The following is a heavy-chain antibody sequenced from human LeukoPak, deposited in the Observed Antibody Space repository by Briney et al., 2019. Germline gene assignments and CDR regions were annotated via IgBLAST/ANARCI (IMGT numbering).Heavy chain of an antibody. CDR1: GFTFSSYW. Sequence: GGSLRLSCAASGFTFSSYWMNWVRQAPGKGLEWVANIKEDGSAKYYVDSLKGRFTISRDNAKNSLYLQMNSLRAEDTAVYYCARAFGSPNWFAPWGQGTLVTVSS. D-gene: IGHD3-16*01. J-gene: IGHJ5*02. CDR3: ARAFGSPNWFAP. V-gene: IGHV3-7*04. CDR2: IKEDGSAK.